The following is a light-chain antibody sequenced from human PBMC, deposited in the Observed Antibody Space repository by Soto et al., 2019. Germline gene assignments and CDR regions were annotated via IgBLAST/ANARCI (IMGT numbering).Light chain of an antibody. CDR1: SSDVGTYNY. V-gene: IGLV2-14*01. J-gene: IGLJ1*01. CDR2: EVT. CDR3: SSYTSINTYV. Sequence: QLVLTQPASVSGSPGQSITISCTGTSSDVGTYNYVSWYQQHPGKVPKLMIYEVTNRPSGVSDRCSGSKSGNTASLTISGLQTEDEADYFCSSYTSINTYVFGTGTKLTVL.